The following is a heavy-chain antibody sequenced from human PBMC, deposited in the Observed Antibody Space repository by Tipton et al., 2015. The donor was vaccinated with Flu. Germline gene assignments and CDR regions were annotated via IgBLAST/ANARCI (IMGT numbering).Heavy chain of an antibody. CDR2: ISPYSGAT. V-gene: IGHV1-2*02. D-gene: IGHD3-22*01. Sequence: QLVQSGAEVKKPGASVKVSCKTSGYTFTGNFIHWVRQAPGQGLEWMGWISPYSGATKYAQKFQGRVTMTRDTSINTAYMDLNRLRSDDTAMYYCARSSGRAPFDPWGQGTLVTVSS. CDR1: GYTFTGNF. CDR3: ARSSGRAPFDP. J-gene: IGHJ5*02.